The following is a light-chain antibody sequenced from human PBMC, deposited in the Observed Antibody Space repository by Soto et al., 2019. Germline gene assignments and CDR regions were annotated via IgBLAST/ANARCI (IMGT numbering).Light chain of an antibody. J-gene: IGLJ1*01. Sequence: QSVLTQPPSASGSPGQSVTISCTGTSSDVGGYNYVSWYQQHPGKAPKLMIYEVSTRPSGVPDRFSGSKSGNTASLTVSGLQPEDEADYYCSSYAGSNKSVFGTGTKVTVL. CDR3: SSYAGSNKSV. CDR2: EVS. V-gene: IGLV2-8*01. CDR1: SSDVGGYNY.